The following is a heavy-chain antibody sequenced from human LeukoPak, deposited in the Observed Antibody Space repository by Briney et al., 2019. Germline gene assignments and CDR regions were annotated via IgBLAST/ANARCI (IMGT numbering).Heavy chain of an antibody. CDR1: GGSISSSNW. V-gene: IGHV4-4*02. Sequence: SGTLSLTCAVSGGSISSSNWWSWVRQPPGKGLEWIGEIYHSGSTNYNPSLKSRVTISVDTSKNQFSLKLSSVTAADTAVYYCARVSDSSGYRNFDYWGQGTLVTVSS. CDR3: ARVSDSSGYRNFDY. J-gene: IGHJ4*02. CDR2: IYHSGST. D-gene: IGHD3-22*01.